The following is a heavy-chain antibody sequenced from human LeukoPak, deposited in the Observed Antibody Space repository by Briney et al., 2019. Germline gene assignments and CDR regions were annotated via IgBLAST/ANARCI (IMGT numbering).Heavy chain of an antibody. CDR3: ARVAKERVGGVYYFDY. CDR1: GFTFSDYD. V-gene: IGHV3-13*01. J-gene: IGHJ4*02. CDR2: IGTAGGT. Sequence: GGSLRLSCAASGFTFSDYDMHRVRQATGKGLEWVSAIGTAGGTYYTGSVKGRFTISRENAKNSLYLQMNSLRAGDTAVYYCARVAKERVGGVYYFDYWGQGTLVTVSS. D-gene: IGHD1-1*01.